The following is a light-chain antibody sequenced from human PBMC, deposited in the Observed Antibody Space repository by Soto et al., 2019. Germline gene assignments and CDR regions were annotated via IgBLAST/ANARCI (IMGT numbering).Light chain of an antibody. CDR1: SSDVGGYNY. J-gene: IGLJ2*01. Sequence: QSALTQPASVSGSPGQSITISCTGTSSDVGGYNYVSWYLQHPGRAPQLMIYDVSHRPSGVSNRFSGSRSGNTASLTISGLQAEDEADYYCSSYATSTTVLFGGGTKVTVL. V-gene: IGLV2-14*03. CDR3: SSYATSTTVL. CDR2: DVS.